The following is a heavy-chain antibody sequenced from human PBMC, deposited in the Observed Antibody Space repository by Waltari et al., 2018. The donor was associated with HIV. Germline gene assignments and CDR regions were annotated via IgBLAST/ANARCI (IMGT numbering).Heavy chain of an antibody. J-gene: IGHJ3*02. CDR1: GFTFSLYW. Sequence: EVQLVESGGGLVQPGGSLRLSCAASGFTFSLYWMSWVRQAPGKGLEWVANIKQDGSEKHYVDSVKGLFTISRDNAKKSLYLQMNSLRAEDTAVYYCARMGLMMYAIGAFDIWGQGTMVTVSS. CDR3: ARMGLMMYAIGAFDI. D-gene: IGHD2-8*01. CDR2: IKQDGSEK. V-gene: IGHV3-7*01.